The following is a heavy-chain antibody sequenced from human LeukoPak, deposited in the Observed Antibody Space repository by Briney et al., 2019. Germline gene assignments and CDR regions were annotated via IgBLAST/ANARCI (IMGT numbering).Heavy chain of an antibody. V-gene: IGHV3-53*01. CDR3: ARDFSYYGMDV. CDR2: IYSGGST. J-gene: IGHJ6*02. CDR1: GFTVSSNY. Sequence: GSLRLSCAASGFTVSSNYMSWVRQAPGKGLEWVSVIYSGGSTYYADSVKGRFTISRDNSKNTLYLQMNSLRAEDTAVYYCARDFSYYGMDVWGQGTTVTVSS.